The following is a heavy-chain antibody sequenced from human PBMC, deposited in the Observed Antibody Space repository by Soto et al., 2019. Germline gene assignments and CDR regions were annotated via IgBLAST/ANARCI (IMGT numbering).Heavy chain of an antibody. CDR1: GYSFTSYW. D-gene: IGHD2-2*01. J-gene: IGHJ5*02. CDR2: IDPSDSYT. V-gene: IGHV5-10-1*01. Sequence: PGESLKISFKGSGYSFTSYWISWVGQMRGKGLEWMGRIDPSDSYTSYSLSFQGHVTISADKSISTAYLQWSSLKASDTAMYYCARSSPASKRGWFDPGGQGTLVTVSS. CDR3: ARSSPASKRGWFDP.